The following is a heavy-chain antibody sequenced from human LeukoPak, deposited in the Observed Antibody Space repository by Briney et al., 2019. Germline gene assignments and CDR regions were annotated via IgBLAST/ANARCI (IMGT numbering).Heavy chain of an antibody. CDR3: VVTQKWLAFDY. J-gene: IGHJ4*02. CDR2: WRYDGSP. Sequence: PSETLSLTCAVSGGSISGRYWSWIRQPPGKGLEWIANWRYDGSPNYTPSLESRATISLDTSKNQFSLRLASVTAADTAVYYCVVTQKWLAFDYWGQGILVTVSS. D-gene: IGHD6-19*01. CDR1: GGSISGRY. V-gene: IGHV4-59*08.